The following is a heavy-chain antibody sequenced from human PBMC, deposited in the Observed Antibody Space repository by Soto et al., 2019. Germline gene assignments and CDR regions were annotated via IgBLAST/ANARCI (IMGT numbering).Heavy chain of an antibody. D-gene: IGHD1-26*01. CDR1: GYTFTNSG. J-gene: IGHJ5*02. Sequence: ASVKVSCKASGYTFTNSGIIWVRQAPGQGLEWLGWINTDNGNTNYAQHLQGRVTLTTDTSTSTAYMELRSLRSDDTAVYYCARVVGALGHWFDPWGQGTLVTVSS. CDR2: INTDNGNT. V-gene: IGHV1-18*01. CDR3: ARVVGALGHWFDP.